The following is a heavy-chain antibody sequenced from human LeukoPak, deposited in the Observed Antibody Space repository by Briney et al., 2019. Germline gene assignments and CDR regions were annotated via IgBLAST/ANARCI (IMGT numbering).Heavy chain of an antibody. CDR2: INPSGGST. CDR1: GYTFTGYF. V-gene: IGHV1-46*01. Sequence: GASVKVSCKASGYTFTGYFMHWVRQAPGQGLEWMGIINPSGGSTSHAQKFQGRVTMTRDTSTSTVYMELSSLRSEDTAVYYCARTAGRTFDYWGQGTLVTVSS. D-gene: IGHD6-6*01. J-gene: IGHJ4*02. CDR3: ARTAGRTFDY.